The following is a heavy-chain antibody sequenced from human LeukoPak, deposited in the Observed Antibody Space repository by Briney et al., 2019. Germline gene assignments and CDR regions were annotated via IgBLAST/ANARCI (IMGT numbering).Heavy chain of an antibody. J-gene: IGHJ4*02. V-gene: IGHV3-15*01. D-gene: IGHD4-23*01. CDR3: ARGYAGTLFY. CDR2: VKSKTAGGTT. Sequence: GGSLRLSCAASGFTFSNAWMSWVRQAPGKGLEWVGRVKSKTAGGTTDYADSVKGRFTISRDNSNNTLYLQMNSLRVEDTGVYYCARGYAGTLFYWGQGTLVTVSS. CDR1: GFTFSNAW.